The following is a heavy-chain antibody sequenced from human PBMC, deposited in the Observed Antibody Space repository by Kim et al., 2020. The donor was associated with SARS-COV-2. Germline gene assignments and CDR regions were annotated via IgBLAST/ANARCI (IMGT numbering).Heavy chain of an antibody. D-gene: IGHD6-19*01. V-gene: IGHV3-30*18. J-gene: IGHJ4*02. Sequence: GGSLRLSCAASGFTFSSYGMHWVRQAPGKGLEWVAVISYDGSNKYYADSVKGRFTISRDNSKNTLYLQMNSLRAEDTAVYYCAKDLGSGWSERPLDYWGQGTPVTVSS. CDR3: AKDLGSGWSERPLDY. CDR2: ISYDGSNK. CDR1: GFTFSSYG.